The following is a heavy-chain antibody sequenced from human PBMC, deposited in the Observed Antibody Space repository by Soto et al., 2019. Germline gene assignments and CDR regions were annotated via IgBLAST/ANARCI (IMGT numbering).Heavy chain of an antibody. V-gene: IGHV1-2*04. CDR1: GYSSTGYY. CDR3: ARDSAYTSSGWYSWYGMDV. Sequence: GASVKVSCKASGYSSTGYYMHWVRQAPGQGLEWMGWINPNSGGTNYAQKFQGWVTMTRDTSISTAYMELSRLRSDDTAVYYCARDSAYTSSGWYSWYGMDVWGQGTTVTVSS. J-gene: IGHJ6*02. CDR2: INPNSGGT. D-gene: IGHD6-19*01.